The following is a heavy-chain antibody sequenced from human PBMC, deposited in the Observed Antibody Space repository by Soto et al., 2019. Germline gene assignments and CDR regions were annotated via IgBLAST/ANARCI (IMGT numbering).Heavy chain of an antibody. D-gene: IGHD3-10*01. CDR2: ISHSGNT. CDR1: GGSISSSNW. Sequence: QVQLQESGPGLVKPSGTLSLTCAVSGGSISSSNWWSWVRQPPGKGLEWIGEISHSGNTNYNPSLKRRVTMAVDKSRNQFSLKLSSVTAADTAVYYCARRWGEGRVDYWGQGTRVTVSS. V-gene: IGHV4-4*02. CDR3: ARRWGEGRVDY. J-gene: IGHJ4*02.